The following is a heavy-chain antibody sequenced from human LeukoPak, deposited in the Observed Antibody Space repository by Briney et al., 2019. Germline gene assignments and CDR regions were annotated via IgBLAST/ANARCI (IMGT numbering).Heavy chain of an antibody. CDR2: IYYSGST. Sequence: KPSETLSLTCTVSGGSISINYWSWIRQHPGKGLEWFGYIYYSGSTYYNPSLTSRVTISVDTSKNQFSLKLSSVTAADTAVYYCARAPPRRGYSYGVGFDYWGQGTLVTVSS. V-gene: IGHV4-59*06. CDR3: ARAPPRRGYSYGVGFDY. CDR1: GGSISINY. J-gene: IGHJ4*02. D-gene: IGHD5-18*01.